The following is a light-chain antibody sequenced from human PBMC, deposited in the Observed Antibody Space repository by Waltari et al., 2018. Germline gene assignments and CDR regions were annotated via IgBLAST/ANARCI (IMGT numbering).Light chain of an antibody. CDR3: LQDYNYPRT. J-gene: IGKJ1*01. Sequence: AIQMTQSPSSLPASVGDRITITCRASQDIRNDVGWYQQKPGEAPKLLIYAASILRSGVPSNFSGSGSGTDFTLTISSLQPEDFAAYYCLQDYNYPRTFGQGTKVEIK. CDR1: QDIRND. V-gene: IGKV1-6*01. CDR2: AAS.